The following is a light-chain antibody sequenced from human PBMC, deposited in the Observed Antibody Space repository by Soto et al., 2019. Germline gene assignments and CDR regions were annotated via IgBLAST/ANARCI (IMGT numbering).Light chain of an antibody. Sequence: QSALTQPASVSGSPGQSITISCTGTSSDVGSYNLVSWYQQHPGKAPKLMIYEVSKRPSGVSNRFSGSKSGNTASLTISGLQGEDEAEYDCCSDAGSSTFRYVFGTGTKLTVL. V-gene: IGLV2-23*02. CDR3: CSDAGSSTFRYV. CDR1: SSDVGSYNL. CDR2: EVS. J-gene: IGLJ1*01.